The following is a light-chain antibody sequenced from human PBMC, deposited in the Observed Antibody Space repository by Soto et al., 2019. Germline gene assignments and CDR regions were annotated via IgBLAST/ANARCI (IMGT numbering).Light chain of an antibody. CDR2: YAS. J-gene: IGKJ2*01. CDR1: TGIRTD. Sequence: DIHMTQSPSSLSASVGDRVTITCRASTGIRTDLSWYQQKPGKAPKLLIFYASSLQSGVPSRFGGGGSGTEFTLTISSLQPDDFATYYCQHYNSFPYTFGQGTKVDI. CDR3: QHYNSFPYT. V-gene: IGKV1-17*01.